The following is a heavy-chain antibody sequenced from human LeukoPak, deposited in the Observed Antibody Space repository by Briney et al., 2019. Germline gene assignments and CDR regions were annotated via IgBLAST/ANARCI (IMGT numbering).Heavy chain of an antibody. CDR2: INHSGST. D-gene: IGHD2-15*01. CDR3: ARVMGYCSGGSCYQTYNWFDP. Sequence: SETLSLTCAVYGGSFSGYYWSWIRQPPGKGLEWIGEINHSGSTNYNPSLKSRVPISVDTSQNQFSLKLSSVTAADTAVYYCARVMGYCSGGSCYQTYNWFDPWGQGTLVTVSS. CDR1: GGSFSGYY. V-gene: IGHV4-34*01. J-gene: IGHJ5*02.